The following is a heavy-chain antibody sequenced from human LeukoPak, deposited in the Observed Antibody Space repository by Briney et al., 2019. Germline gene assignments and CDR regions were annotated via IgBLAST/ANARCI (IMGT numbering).Heavy chain of an antibody. CDR3: ARDAKLGYSSSWYYYYYYMDV. V-gene: IGHV1-46*01. CDR2: INPSGGST. CDR1: GYTFTGYY. D-gene: IGHD6-13*01. Sequence: ASVKVSCKASGYTFTGYYMHWVRQAPGQGLEWMGIINPSGGSTSYAQKFQGRVTMTRDTSISTAYMELSRLRSDDTAVYYCARDAKLGYSSSWYYYYYYMDVWGKGTTVTVSS. J-gene: IGHJ6*03.